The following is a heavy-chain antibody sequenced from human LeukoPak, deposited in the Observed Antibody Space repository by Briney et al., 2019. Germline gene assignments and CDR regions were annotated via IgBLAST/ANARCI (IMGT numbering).Heavy chain of an antibody. CDR2: INPSGGST. CDR3: ARDDYYDFWSGYYNWFDP. Sequence: GVSVKVSCKASGYTFTSYYMHWVRQAPGQGGEGMGIINPSGGSTSYAQKFQGRVTMTRDMSTSTVYMELSSLRSEDTAVYYCARDDYYDFWSGYYNWFDPWGQGTLVTVSS. J-gene: IGHJ5*02. D-gene: IGHD3-3*01. V-gene: IGHV1-46*01. CDR1: GYTFTSYY.